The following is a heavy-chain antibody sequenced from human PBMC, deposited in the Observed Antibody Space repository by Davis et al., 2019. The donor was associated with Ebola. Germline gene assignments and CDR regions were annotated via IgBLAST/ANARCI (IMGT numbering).Heavy chain of an antibody. CDR3: TTGQYSYARGY. V-gene: IGHV3-53*04. CDR1: GFTVSSNY. CDR2: IYSGGST. Sequence: GESLKISCAVSGFTVSSNYINWVRQAPGKGLEWVSVIYSGGSTYYADSVKGRFTISRHNSKNTLYLQMNSLRAEDTAVYYCTTGQYSYARGYWGQGTLVTVSS. D-gene: IGHD5-18*01. J-gene: IGHJ4*02.